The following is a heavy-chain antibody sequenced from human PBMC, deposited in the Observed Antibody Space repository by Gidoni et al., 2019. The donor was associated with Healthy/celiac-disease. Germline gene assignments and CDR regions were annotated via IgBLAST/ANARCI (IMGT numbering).Heavy chain of an antibody. CDR1: GGSSSGDY. Sequence: QVQLQQWGAGLLKPSETLSLNCAAYGGSSSGDYWSWIRQPPGTGMEWIGEINHSGSTNYNPSLKIRVTISVDTSKNQFSLKLSSVTAADTAVYYCARRLIVVVVAATPFRYWGQGTLVTVSS. CDR2: INHSGST. CDR3: ARRLIVVVVAATPFRY. D-gene: IGHD2-15*01. J-gene: IGHJ4*02. V-gene: IGHV4-34*01.